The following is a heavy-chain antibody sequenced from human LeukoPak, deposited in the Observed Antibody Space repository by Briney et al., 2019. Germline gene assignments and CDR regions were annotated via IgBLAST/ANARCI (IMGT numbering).Heavy chain of an antibody. CDR1: GFTFSDYY. D-gene: IGHD4-17*01. V-gene: IGHV3-11*04. Sequence: GGSLRLSCAASGFTFSDYYMSWIRQAPGKGLEWVSYISSSGSTIYYADSVKGRFTISRDNARNSLYVQMNSLRAEDTAVYYCARGRVMTTVTTPQGYWGQGTLVTVSS. J-gene: IGHJ4*02. CDR2: ISSSGSTI. CDR3: ARGRVMTTVTTPQGY.